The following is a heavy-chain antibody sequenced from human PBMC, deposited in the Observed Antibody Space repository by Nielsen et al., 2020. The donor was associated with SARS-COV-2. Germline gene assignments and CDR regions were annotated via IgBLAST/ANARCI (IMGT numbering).Heavy chain of an antibody. CDR3: ARVYGDYGRGDV. V-gene: IGHV4-31*02. Sequence: TWVRQAPGKGLEWIGYIYYSGGTYYNPSLKSRVTISVDTSKNQFSLKLSSVTAADTAVYYCARVYGDYGRGDVWGQGTTVTVSS. D-gene: IGHD4-17*01. CDR2: IYYSGGT. J-gene: IGHJ6*02.